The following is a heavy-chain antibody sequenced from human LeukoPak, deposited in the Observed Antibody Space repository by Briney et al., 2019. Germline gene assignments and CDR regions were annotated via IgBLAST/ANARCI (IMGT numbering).Heavy chain of an antibody. Sequence: SETLSLTCTVSGYSISSGYYWGWIRQPPGKGLEWIGSIYHSGSTHYNPSLKSRVTISVDTSKNQFSLKLSSVTAADTAVYYCARAVDIWGQGTMVTVSS. D-gene: IGHD6-19*01. CDR3: ARAVDI. J-gene: IGHJ3*02. CDR2: IYHSGST. CDR1: GYSISSGYY. V-gene: IGHV4-38-2*02.